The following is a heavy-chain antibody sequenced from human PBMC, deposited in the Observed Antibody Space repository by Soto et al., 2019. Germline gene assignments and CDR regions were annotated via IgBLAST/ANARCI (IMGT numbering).Heavy chain of an antibody. CDR2: ISDDGNGK. CDR1: GFPSSIYG. D-gene: IGHD3-16*01. J-gene: IGHJ4*02. Sequence: GGCMRLSCAASGFPSSIYGMHWDRQAPGKGLEWLAVISDDGNGKWYADSVRGRFSISRDNYQNMLYLQIDSHRAEDTAVYYCAGICLIPAYASHFWGQGTLVTVSS. V-gene: IGHV3-30*03. CDR3: AGICLIPAYASHF.